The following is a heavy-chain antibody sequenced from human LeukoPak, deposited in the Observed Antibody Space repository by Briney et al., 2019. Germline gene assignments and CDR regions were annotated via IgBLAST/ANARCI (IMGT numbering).Heavy chain of an antibody. D-gene: IGHD1-26*01. Sequence: NPGGSLRLSCATSGFSFSDFSMNWVRQAPGKGLEWVSYISSSGIVYYGDSVKGRFTISRDNAKNSLYLQMNSLRDEDTAVYYCARDLISGAYTFDYWGRGTLVTVSS. J-gene: IGHJ4*02. V-gene: IGHV3-69-1*02. CDR2: ISSSGIV. CDR1: GFSFSDFS. CDR3: ARDLISGAYTFDY.